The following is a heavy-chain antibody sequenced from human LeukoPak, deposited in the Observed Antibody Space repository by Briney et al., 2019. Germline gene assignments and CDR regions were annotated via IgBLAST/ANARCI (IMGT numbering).Heavy chain of an antibody. V-gene: IGHV3-23*01. D-gene: IGHD6-13*01. CDR2: ISGIGGST. Sequence: AGGSLRLSCAASGFTFNNYAMNWVRQAPGKGLEWVSLISGIGGSTYYADSVKGRFTISRDNSKGTLYLQMNSLRAEDTAIYFCAKDWGYSGSWPDYWGQGTLVTVSS. CDR3: AKDWGYSGSWPDY. CDR1: GFTFNNYA. J-gene: IGHJ4*02.